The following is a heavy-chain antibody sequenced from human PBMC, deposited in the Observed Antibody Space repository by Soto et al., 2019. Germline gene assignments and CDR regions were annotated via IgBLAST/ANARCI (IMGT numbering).Heavy chain of an antibody. CDR2: ISSSSSYI. V-gene: IGHV3-21*01. J-gene: IGHJ6*02. CDR1: GFIFSSYS. D-gene: IGHD2-2*01. CDR3: AREGCSSTSCYESSPYYYYGMDV. Sequence: GGSLRLSCAASGFIFSSYSMNWVRQAPGKGLEWVSSISSSSSYIYYADSVKGRFTISRDNAKNSLYLQMNSLRAEDTAVYYCAREGCSSTSCYESSPYYYYGMDVWGQGTTVTVSS.